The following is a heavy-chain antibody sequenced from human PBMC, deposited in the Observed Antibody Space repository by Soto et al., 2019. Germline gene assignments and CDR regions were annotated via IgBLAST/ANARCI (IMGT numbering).Heavy chain of an antibody. D-gene: IGHD6-13*01. J-gene: IGHJ5*02. CDR3: ARVQAAAGTNWFDP. V-gene: IGHV4-34*01. CDR1: GGSFSGYY. Sequence: SETLSLTCAVYGGSFSGYYWSWIRQPQGKGLEWIGEINHSGSTNYNPSLKSRVTISVDTSKNQFSLKLSSVTAADTAVYYCARVQAAAGTNWFDPWGQGTLVTVS. CDR2: INHSGST.